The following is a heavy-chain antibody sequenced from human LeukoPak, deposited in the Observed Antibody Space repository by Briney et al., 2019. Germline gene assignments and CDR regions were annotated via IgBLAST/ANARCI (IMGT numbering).Heavy chain of an antibody. CDR2: IFFTGRT. Sequence: SQTLSLICTVSGGSVNSGAYYWRWIRQFPGKGLEWIGQIFFTGRTDYNPSLKSRLAISIDTSRDQFSLELSSVSAADTATYYCARDRASGMDYWGQGILVTVSS. CDR1: GGSVNSGAYY. CDR3: ARDRASGMDY. V-gene: IGHV4-31*03. J-gene: IGHJ4*02. D-gene: IGHD3-10*01.